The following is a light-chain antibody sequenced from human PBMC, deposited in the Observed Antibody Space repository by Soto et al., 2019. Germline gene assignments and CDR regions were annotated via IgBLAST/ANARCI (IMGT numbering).Light chain of an antibody. CDR1: NSNSGSNT. Sequence: SVLTQPPSASGTPGQRVTISCSGSNSNSGSNTVNWYQQLPGTAPKLLIYYDNLRPSGVPDRISGSKSGTSASLAISGLQSDDEADYYCAAWDDSLNGRVFGTGTKVTVL. CDR2: YDN. J-gene: IGLJ1*01. CDR3: AAWDDSLNGRV. V-gene: IGLV1-44*01.